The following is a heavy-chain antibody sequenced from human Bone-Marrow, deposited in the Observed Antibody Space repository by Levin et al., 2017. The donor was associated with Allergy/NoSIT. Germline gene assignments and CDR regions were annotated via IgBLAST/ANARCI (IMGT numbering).Heavy chain of an antibody. J-gene: IGHJ3*02. CDR2: VSYTGSA. V-gene: IGHV4-39*01. CDR3: ASHDERLYGFDI. Sequence: SETLSLTCTVSGDSISSSSYYWGWIRQTPGRGLEWVGSVSYTGSALYNPSLKSRLTIVADMSKNQFSLRVISVTAADTAIYYCASHDERLYGFDIWGQGTMVTVSS. CDR1: GDSISSSSYY.